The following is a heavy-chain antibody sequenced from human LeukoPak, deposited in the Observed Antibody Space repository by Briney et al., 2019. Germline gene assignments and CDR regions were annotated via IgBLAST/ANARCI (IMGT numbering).Heavy chain of an antibody. V-gene: IGHV6-1*01. CDR3: ARSTGPIDD. D-gene: IGHD1-1*01. CDR1: GGSVSSNSAA. Sequence: PSQTLSLTCAISGGSVSSNSAAWNWIRQSPLRGLEWLGRTYYRSKRYTYYAVSVKSRISINRDTSKNQISLQLNSVTPEDTAVYYCARSTGPIDDWGQGTLVTVSS. CDR2: TYYRSKRYT. J-gene: IGHJ4*02.